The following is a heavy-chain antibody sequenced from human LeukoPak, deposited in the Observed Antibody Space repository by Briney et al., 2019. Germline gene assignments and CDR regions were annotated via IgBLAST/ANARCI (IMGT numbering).Heavy chain of an antibody. CDR1: SGSINSGSYY. CDR3: ARVPYTYGSGSYYFDL. D-gene: IGHD3-10*01. J-gene: IGHJ5*02. Sequence: PSETLSLTCTVSSGSINSGSYYWNWIRQPAGKGLEWIGRIYSSGSTNYNPSLKSRVTMSIDTSKSQFSLNLSSVTAADTAVYYCARVPYTYGSGSYYFDLWGQGTLVTVSS. CDR2: IYSSGST. V-gene: IGHV4-61*02.